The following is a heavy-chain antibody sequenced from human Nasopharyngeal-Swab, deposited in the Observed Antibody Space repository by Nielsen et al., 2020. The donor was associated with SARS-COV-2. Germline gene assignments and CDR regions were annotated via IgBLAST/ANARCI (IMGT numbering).Heavy chain of an antibody. Sequence: GESLKISCAASGFTFSSYAMHWVRQAPGKGLEWVAVISYDGSNKYYADSVKGRFTISRDNSKNTLYLQMNSLRAEDTAVYYCARVDGWFGELFVGYWGQGTLVTVSS. CDR1: GFTFSSYA. CDR2: ISYDGSNK. D-gene: IGHD3-10*01. CDR3: ARVDGWFGELFVGY. V-gene: IGHV3-30-3*01. J-gene: IGHJ4*02.